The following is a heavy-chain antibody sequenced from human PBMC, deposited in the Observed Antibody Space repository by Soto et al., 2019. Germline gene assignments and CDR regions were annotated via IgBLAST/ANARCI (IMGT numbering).Heavy chain of an antibody. J-gene: IGHJ4*02. Sequence: PSETLSLTCTVSGGSISSGDYYWTWIRKPPGKGLEWIGYIYYSGSTYYNPSLKSRVTISVDTSKNQFSLKLSSVTAADTAVYYCARVQVVPAACFDYWGQGTLVTVSS. CDR2: IYYSGST. CDR3: ARVQVVPAACFDY. D-gene: IGHD2-2*01. V-gene: IGHV4-30-4*01. CDR1: GGSISSGDYY.